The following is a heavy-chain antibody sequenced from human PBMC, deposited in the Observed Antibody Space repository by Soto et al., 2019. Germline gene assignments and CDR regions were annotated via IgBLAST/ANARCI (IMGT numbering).Heavy chain of an antibody. V-gene: IGHV1-3*01. J-gene: IGHJ5*02. CDR1: GYTFSSFA. D-gene: IGHD1-26*01. CDR2: INVGSGDR. CDR3: ATTSYSFGAAWIHA. Sequence: QVQLVQSGAEVKKPGASVTVSCKTSGYTFSSFAIHWVRQAPGQSLEWMGWINVGSGDRKYSQKFQDRIIISRDITASTASLEVSSLRYDDSVVYYCATTSYSFGAAWIHAWGQGTLVTVTS.